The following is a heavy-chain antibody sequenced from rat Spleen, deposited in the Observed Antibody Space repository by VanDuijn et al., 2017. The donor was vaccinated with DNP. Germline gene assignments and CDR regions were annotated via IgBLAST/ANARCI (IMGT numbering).Heavy chain of an antibody. CDR1: GFSFRNYY. CDR2: ISYDGGRN. J-gene: IGHJ1*01. V-gene: IGHV5S23*01. CDR3: ARQVSGIPYWYFDF. D-gene: IGHD1-6*01. Sequence: EVQLVESGGDSVQPGRSLRLSCAASGFSFRNYYMAWVRQAPTKGLEWVAYISYDGGRNNYGDSVKGRFTISRDNTKSTLYLQMDSLRSEDTATYYCARQVSGIPYWYFDFWGPGTMVIVSS.